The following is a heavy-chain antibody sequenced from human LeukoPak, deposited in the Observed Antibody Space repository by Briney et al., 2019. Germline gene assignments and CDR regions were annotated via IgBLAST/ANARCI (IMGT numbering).Heavy chain of an antibody. CDR2: INPNSGGT. Sequence: ASVKVSCKASGYTFTGYYMHWVRQAPGQGLEWMGWINPNSGGTNYAQKFQGRVTMTRDTSISTAYMELSSLRSEDTAVYYCARGHYYDFWSGYFGDRKIDYWGQGTLVTVSS. CDR3: ARGHYYDFWSGYFGDRKIDY. D-gene: IGHD3-3*01. CDR1: GYTFTGYY. J-gene: IGHJ4*02. V-gene: IGHV1-2*02.